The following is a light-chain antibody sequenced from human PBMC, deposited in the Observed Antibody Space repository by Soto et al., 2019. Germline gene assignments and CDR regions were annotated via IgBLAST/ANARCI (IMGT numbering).Light chain of an antibody. J-gene: IGKJ2*01. CDR2: DAS. V-gene: IGKV3-11*01. CDR3: QQRASWPYT. Sequence: EIVMTQSPATLSLSPGEGATLSCRASHDVSVSLVWYRQRPGQSPRLLIHDASNRATGISARFSGSGSGTDFTLTIGSLEPEESALYYCQQRASWPYTSGQGTKVEIK. CDR1: HDVSVS.